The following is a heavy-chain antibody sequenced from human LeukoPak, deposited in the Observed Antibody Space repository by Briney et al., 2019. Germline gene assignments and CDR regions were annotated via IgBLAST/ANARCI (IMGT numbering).Heavy chain of an antibody. J-gene: IGHJ3*02. CDR2: ISYDGSNK. Sequence: PGGSLRLSCAASGFTFSSYGMHWVRQAPGKGLEWVAVISYDGSNKYYADSVKGRFTISRDNSKNTLYLQMNSLRAEDTAVYYCARAYPPHYDAFDIWGQGTMVTVSS. CDR1: GFTFSSYG. CDR3: ARAYPPHYDAFDI. V-gene: IGHV3-30*03. D-gene: IGHD3-10*01.